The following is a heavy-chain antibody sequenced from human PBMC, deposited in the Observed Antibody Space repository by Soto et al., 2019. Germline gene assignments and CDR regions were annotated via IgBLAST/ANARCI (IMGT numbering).Heavy chain of an antibody. CDR3: ARDNGVDTAMVRVCGTPGYYGMDV. CDR1: GYTVSSYG. J-gene: IGHJ6*02. D-gene: IGHD5-18*01. Sequence: ASVKVSYKASGYTVSSYGISWLRQARGQGVEWRGWISAYNGNTNYAKKLQGRVNMTTDTSTSTAYMELRRLRSDDTAVYYCARDNGVDTAMVRVCGTPGYYGMDVWGQGTTVTVSS. CDR2: ISAYNGNT. V-gene: IGHV1-18*01.